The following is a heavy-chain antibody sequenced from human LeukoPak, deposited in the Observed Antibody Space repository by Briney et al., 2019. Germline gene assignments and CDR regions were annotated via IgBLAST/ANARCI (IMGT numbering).Heavy chain of an antibody. V-gene: IGHV4-34*01. J-gene: IGHJ3*02. CDR3: ARGLYYGGAFDI. Sequence: SETLSLTCTVSGGSISSYYWSWIRQPPGKGLEWIGEINHSGSTNYNPSLKSRVTISVDTSKNQFSLKLSSVTAADTAVYYCARGLYYGGAFDIWGQGTMVTVSS. D-gene: IGHD4-23*01. CDR1: GGSISSYY. CDR2: INHSGST.